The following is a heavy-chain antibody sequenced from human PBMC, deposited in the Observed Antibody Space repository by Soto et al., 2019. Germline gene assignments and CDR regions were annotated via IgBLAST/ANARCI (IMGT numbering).Heavy chain of an antibody. CDR2: IIPIFGTA. CDR3: ARKFVCCYGRDDQHESYVDY. V-gene: IGHV1-69*13. J-gene: IGHJ4*02. CDR1: GGTFSSYA. D-gene: IGHD2-2*01. Sequence: GASVKVSCKASGGTFSSYAISWVRQAPGQGLEWMGGIIPIFGTANYAQKFQGRVTITVDESTSTAYMELSSLRSEDTAVYYCARKFVCCYGRDDQHESYVDYWGQGTLVTVSS.